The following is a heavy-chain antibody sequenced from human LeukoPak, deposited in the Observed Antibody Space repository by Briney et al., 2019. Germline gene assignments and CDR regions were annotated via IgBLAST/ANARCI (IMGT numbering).Heavy chain of an antibody. Sequence: PRGSLRLSCAASGFTLSGSWMSWVRQGPGEGLEWVAHIKQDGSEEYYVDSVKGGFILSREKAKSSLYPQMNSLRAEDTAVYYCAREFGVYAYWGQGTLVTVSS. J-gene: IGHJ4*02. D-gene: IGHD5/OR15-5a*01. CDR3: AREFGVYAY. CDR2: IKQDGSEE. CDR1: GFTLSGSW. V-gene: IGHV3-7*04.